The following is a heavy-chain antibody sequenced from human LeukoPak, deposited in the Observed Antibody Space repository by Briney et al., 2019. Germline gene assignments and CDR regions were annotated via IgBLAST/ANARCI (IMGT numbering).Heavy chain of an antibody. CDR1: GFRFKNFA. V-gene: IGHV3-23*01. Sequence: GGSLRLSCAASGFRFKNFAMTWVRQAPGKGLEWVSTITGSGGNTYYADSVRGRFTISRDISKNMLYLQMNSLRAEDTAIYYCAKGGVSGSHYLDYWGQGTLVTVSS. CDR2: ITGSGGNT. D-gene: IGHD3-10*01. J-gene: IGHJ4*02. CDR3: AKGGVSGSHYLDY.